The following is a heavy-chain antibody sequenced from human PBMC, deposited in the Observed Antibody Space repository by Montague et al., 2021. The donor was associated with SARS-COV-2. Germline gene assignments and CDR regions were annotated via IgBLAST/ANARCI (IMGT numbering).Heavy chain of an antibody. CDR1: GDSVSSNSAA. Sequence: CAISGDSVSSNSAAWNWIRQSPSRRLEWLGRTYYRSKWYNDYAVSVKSRITINPDTSKNQFSLQLNSVTPEDTTVYYCARDLKPPGDILTGYLPYYYYMDVWGKGTTVTVSS. J-gene: IGHJ6*03. D-gene: IGHD3-9*01. CDR3: ARDLKPPGDILTGYLPYYYYMDV. CDR2: TYYRSKWYN. V-gene: IGHV6-1*01.